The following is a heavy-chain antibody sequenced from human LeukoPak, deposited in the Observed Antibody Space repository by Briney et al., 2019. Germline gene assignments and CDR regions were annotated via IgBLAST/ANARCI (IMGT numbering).Heavy chain of an antibody. Sequence: GGSLRLSCAASGFTVSSNYMSWVRQAPGKGLEWVSVIYSGGSTYYADSVKGRFTISRDNSKNTLYLQMNSLRAEDTAVYYCARESGYCSGGSCLNWFDPWGQGTLVTVSS. D-gene: IGHD2-15*01. V-gene: IGHV3-66*01. J-gene: IGHJ5*02. CDR3: ARESGYCSGGSCLNWFDP. CDR1: GFTVSSNY. CDR2: IYSGGST.